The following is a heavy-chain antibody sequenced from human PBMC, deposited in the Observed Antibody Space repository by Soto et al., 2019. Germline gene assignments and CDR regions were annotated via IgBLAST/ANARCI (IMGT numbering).Heavy chain of an antibody. V-gene: IGHV1-18*04. CDR2: IIAYNGNT. CDR1: GYTFTSYG. D-gene: IGHD6-19*01. CDR3: ARVAVAKLYYYYYGMAV. Sequence: GASVKVSCKAAGYTFTSYGVSWVRQAPGRGLEWIVWIIAYNGNTNYSHKLQVRVTMTTDTSMSTAYIQLRSIRSDDTAVYYCARVAVAKLYYYYYGMAVGGQGSTVTVSS. J-gene: IGHJ6*02.